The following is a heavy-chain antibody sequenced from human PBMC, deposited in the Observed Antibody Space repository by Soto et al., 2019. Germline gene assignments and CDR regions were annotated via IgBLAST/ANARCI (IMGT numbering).Heavy chain of an antibody. D-gene: IGHD3-10*01. CDR2: IIPILGIA. Sequence: QVQLVQSGAEVKKPGSSVKVSCKASGGTFSSYTISWVRQAPGQGLEWMGRIIPILGIANYAQKFQGRVTITADKSTSTAYMELSSLRSEDTAVYYCARDLTMVRGVIAYWGQGTLVTVSS. CDR3: ARDLTMVRGVIAY. V-gene: IGHV1-69*08. J-gene: IGHJ4*02. CDR1: GGTFSSYT.